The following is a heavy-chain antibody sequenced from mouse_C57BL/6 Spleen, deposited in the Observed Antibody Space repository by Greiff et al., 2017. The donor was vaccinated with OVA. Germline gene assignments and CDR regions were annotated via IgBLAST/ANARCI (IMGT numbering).Heavy chain of an antibody. Sequence: VQRVESGPELVKPGASVKISCKASGYSFTSYYIHWVKQRPGQGLEWIGWIYPGSGNTKYNEKFKGKATLTADTSSSTAYIQLSSLTSDDSAVYYCARRDYDYLFDYWGQGTTLTVSS. CDR1: GYSFTSYY. J-gene: IGHJ2*01. V-gene: IGHV1-66*01. CDR3: ARRDYDYLFDY. D-gene: IGHD2-4*01. CDR2: IYPGSGNT.